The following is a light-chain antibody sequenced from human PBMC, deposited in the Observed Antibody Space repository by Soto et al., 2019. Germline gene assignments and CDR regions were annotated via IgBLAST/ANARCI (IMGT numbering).Light chain of an antibody. Sequence: QSALTQPASVSASPGQSITISCTGTSSDIGTYNYVSWYQQHPGKAPTLMIFEVNNRPSWVSNRFSGSKSGNTASLTVSGLQAEDEADYYCSLYTTSNTGVFGGGTKVTVL. CDR2: EVN. CDR1: SSDIGTYNY. CDR3: SLYTTSNTGV. V-gene: IGLV2-14*01. J-gene: IGLJ3*02.